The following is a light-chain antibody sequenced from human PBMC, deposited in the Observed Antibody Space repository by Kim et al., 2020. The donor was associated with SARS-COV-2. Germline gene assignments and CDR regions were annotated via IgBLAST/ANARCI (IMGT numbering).Light chain of an antibody. CDR2: DVS. J-gene: IGLJ1*01. Sequence: SITISCTGTSSDVGGYNYVSWYQQHPGKAPKLMIYDVSKRPSGGSNRFSGSKSGNTASLTISGLQAEDEADYYCSSYTSSSTLYVFGTGTKVTVL. CDR1: SSDVGGYNY. V-gene: IGLV2-14*04. CDR3: SSYTSSSTLYV.